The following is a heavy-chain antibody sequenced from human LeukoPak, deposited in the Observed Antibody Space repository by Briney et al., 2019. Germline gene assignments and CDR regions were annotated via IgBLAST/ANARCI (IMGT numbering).Heavy chain of an antibody. V-gene: IGHV4-59*08. CDR3: ARPIFDYGGNDDAFDI. CDR2: IYYSGST. Sequence: SETLSLTCTVSGGSISSYYWSWIRQPPGKGLEWIGYIYYSGSTNYNPSLKSRVTISVDTSKNQFSLKLSSVTAADTAVYYCARPIFDYGGNDDAFDIWGQGTMVTVSS. J-gene: IGHJ3*02. CDR1: GGSISSYY. D-gene: IGHD4-23*01.